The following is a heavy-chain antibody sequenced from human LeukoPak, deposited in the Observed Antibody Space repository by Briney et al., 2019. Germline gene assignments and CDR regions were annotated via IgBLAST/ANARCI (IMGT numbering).Heavy chain of an antibody. CDR2: IKSKSDGGTI. V-gene: IGHV3-15*01. CDR3: TTRRQDGW. D-gene: IGHD2-15*01. Sequence: SGGSLRLSCVGSGFTFSDAWMSWVRQAPGKGLEWVGRIKSKSDGGTIDYAAPVKGGFTISRDDSRNTLYLQMNSLKTEDTAVYYCTTRRQDGWWGQGTLVTVS. J-gene: IGHJ4*02. CDR1: GFTFSDAW.